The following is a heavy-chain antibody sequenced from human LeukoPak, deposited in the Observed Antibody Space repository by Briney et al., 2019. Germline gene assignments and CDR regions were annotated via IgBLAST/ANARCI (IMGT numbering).Heavy chain of an antibody. D-gene: IGHD5/OR15-5a*01. V-gene: IGHV5-51*01. CDR2: ILPDDYDT. Sequence: GESLKISCQGSGYSFTSFWIAWVRQMPGKGLEWMGSILPDDYDTIYNPSFQGQVTISVDKSVSTANLQCSSLKASESARYYCTRRAVYTRGFYYGMDVWGQGTTVTV. CDR3: TRRAVYTRGFYYGMDV. J-gene: IGHJ6*02. CDR1: GYSFTSFW.